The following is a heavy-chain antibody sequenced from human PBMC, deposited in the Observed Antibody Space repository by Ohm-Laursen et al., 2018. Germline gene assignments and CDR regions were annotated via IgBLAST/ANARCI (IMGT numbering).Heavy chain of an antibody. CDR1: DGSISSYY. J-gene: IGHJ4*02. CDR3: ARDSGSYLRDY. Sequence: SDTLSLTCAVSDGSISSYYWTWIRQPAGKGLEWIGRIYTSGSTNYNPSLKSRVTMSVDTSKNQFSLKLSSVTAADTAVYYCARDSGSYLRDYWGQGTLVTVSS. V-gene: IGHV4-4*07. CDR2: IYTSGST. D-gene: IGHD1-26*01.